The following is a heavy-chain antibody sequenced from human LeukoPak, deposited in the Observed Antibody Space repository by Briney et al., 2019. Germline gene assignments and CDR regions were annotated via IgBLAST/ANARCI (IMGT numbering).Heavy chain of an antibody. CDR3: ASRYCSGGSCYGTLDY. J-gene: IGHJ4*02. Sequence: PSQTLSLTCTVSGGSISRGYYWNWIRQHPGKGLEWIGHIYYSGTTYYNPSLKSRVTISVDKSKNQFSLKVISVSAADTAVYYCASRYCSGGSCYGTLDYWGQGTLVTVSS. CDR2: IYYSGTT. D-gene: IGHD2-15*01. V-gene: IGHV4-31*03. CDR1: GGSISRGYY.